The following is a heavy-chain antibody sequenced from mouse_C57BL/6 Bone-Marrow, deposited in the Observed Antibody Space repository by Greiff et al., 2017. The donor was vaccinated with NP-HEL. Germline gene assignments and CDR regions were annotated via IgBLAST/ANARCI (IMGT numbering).Heavy chain of an antibody. D-gene: IGHD1-1*01. CDR2: ISNLAYSS. J-gene: IGHJ4*01. Sequence: EVKLVESGGGLVQPGGSLKLSCAASGFTFSDYGMAWVRQAPRKGPEWVAFISNLAYSSYYADTVTGRFTISRENAKNTLYLEMSSLRAEDTAMYYCARWGVVATRNSYAMDYWGQGTSVTVSS. V-gene: IGHV5-15*01. CDR1: GFTFSDYG. CDR3: ARWGVVATRNSYAMDY.